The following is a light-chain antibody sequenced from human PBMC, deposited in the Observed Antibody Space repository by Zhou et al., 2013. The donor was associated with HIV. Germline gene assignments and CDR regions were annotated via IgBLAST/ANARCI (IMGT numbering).Light chain of an antibody. CDR1: QRISSSY. CDR2: GAS. CDR3: QQYGSSPIT. Sequence: EIVLTQSPGTLSLSPGERATLSCRASQRISSSYLAWYQQKPGQAPRLLIYGASSRATGIPDRFSGSGSGTDFTLTISRLEPEDFAVYYCQQYGSSPITFGQGTRLXIK. J-gene: IGKJ5*01. V-gene: IGKV3-20*01.